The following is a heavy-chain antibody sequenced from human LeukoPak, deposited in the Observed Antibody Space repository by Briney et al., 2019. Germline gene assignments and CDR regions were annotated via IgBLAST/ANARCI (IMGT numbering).Heavy chain of an antibody. J-gene: IGHJ3*02. D-gene: IGHD2-2*01. CDR2: IYYSGST. V-gene: IGHV4-59*01. CDR1: GGSISSYY. CDR3: ARIDAPYCSSISGDLFDI. Sequence: PLETLSLTCTVSGGSISSYYWSWIRQPPGKGLEWIGYIYYSGSTNYNPSLKSRVTISVDTSKNQFSLKLSSVTAADTAVYYCARIDAPYCSSISGDLFDIWGQGKMGTVSS.